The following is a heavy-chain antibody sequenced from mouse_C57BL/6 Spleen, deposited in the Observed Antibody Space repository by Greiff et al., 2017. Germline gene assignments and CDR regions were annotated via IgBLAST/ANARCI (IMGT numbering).Heavy chain of an antibody. V-gene: IGHV1-64*01. CDR1: GYTFTSYW. D-gene: IGHD1-1*01. CDR2: IHPNSGST. CDR3: ARPYYYGSSYGFAS. Sequence: QVQLQQPGAELVKPGASVKLSCKASGYTFTSYWMHWVKQRPGQGLEWIGMIHPNSGSTNYNEKFKSKATLTVDKSSSTAYMQLSSLTSEDSAVYYCARPYYYGSSYGFASWGQGTLVTVSA. J-gene: IGHJ3*01.